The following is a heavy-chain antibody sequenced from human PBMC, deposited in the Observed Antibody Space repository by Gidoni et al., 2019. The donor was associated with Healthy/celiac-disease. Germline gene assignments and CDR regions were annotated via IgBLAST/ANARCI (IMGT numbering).Heavy chain of an antibody. V-gene: IGHV3-66*02. CDR3: AREGKIAAAGHFDY. Sequence: EVQLVESGGGLVQPGGSLRLSCAASGFTVSSNYMSWVRQAPGKGLECVSVIYSGCSTYYADSVKVRFTIYRDNSKNTLYLQMNSLRAEDTAVYYCAREGKIAAAGHFDYWGQGTLVTVSS. CDR2: IYSGCST. CDR1: GFTVSSNY. J-gene: IGHJ4*02. D-gene: IGHD6-13*01.